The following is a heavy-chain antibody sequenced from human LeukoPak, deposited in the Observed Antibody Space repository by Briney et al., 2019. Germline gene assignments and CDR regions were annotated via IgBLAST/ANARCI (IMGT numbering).Heavy chain of an antibody. CDR1: GFTFSTYG. D-gene: IGHD4-23*01. CDR3: ARDTVVTAFDI. V-gene: IGHV3-23*01. J-gene: IGHJ3*02. Sequence: GGSLRLSCAASGFTFSTYGMSWVRQAPGKGLEWVSGISGSGGSTYYADSVKGRFTISRDNSKNTLYLQMNSLRAEDTAVYYCARDTVVTAFDIWGQGTMVTVSS. CDR2: ISGSGGST.